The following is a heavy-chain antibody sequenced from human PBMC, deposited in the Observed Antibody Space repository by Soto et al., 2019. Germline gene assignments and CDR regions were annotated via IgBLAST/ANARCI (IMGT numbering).Heavy chain of an antibody. CDR1: GYTFTTYG. J-gene: IGHJ4*02. Sequence: QVQLVQSGAEVKKPGASVEVSCKASGYTFTTYGISWVRQAPGQGLEWTGWINGYNGNTNYAQKLQGRVTMTTDTSPSTAYMELRSRRSYDTAVYYCARDPVAGSCFDCWGQGTLVTVSS. CDR3: ARDPVAGSCFDC. CDR2: INGYNGNT. D-gene: IGHD6-19*01. V-gene: IGHV1-18*01.